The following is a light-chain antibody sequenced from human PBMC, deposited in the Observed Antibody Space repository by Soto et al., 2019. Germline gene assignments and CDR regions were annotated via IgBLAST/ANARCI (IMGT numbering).Light chain of an antibody. J-gene: IGKJ5*01. Sequence: EIVMTQSPATLSVSPGERATLSCRASQSVATNLAWYQQKPGQAPRLLIYGASSRATGIPDRFSGSGPGTDFTLTISSLEPDYFSFYYRHQLQYCPPITFGQVTRL. CDR3: HQLQYCPPIT. CDR1: QSVATN. V-gene: IGKV3D-15*01. CDR2: GAS.